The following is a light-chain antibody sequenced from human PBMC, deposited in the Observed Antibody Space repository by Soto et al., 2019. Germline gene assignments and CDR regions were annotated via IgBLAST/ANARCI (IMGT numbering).Light chain of an antibody. V-gene: IGKV1-39*01. CDR2: GAS. CDR1: QSINTF. Sequence: DIQVTQSPSSLSASVGDRVTITCRASQSINTFLNWYQQRPGKAPNLLIYGASNLQSGVPSRFRGRGSGTDFTLTISSLQPEDFATYYCQQTYTSRPWTFGRGTKVEIK. CDR3: QQTYTSRPWT. J-gene: IGKJ1*01.